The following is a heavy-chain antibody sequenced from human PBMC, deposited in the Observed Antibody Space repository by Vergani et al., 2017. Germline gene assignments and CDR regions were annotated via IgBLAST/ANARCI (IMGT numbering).Heavy chain of an antibody. CDR3: ARDSGGYVVGSYEALFDP. D-gene: IGHD3-16*01. Sequence: QVQLQESGPGLVKPSETLSLTCTVSGDSISSGYYWGWIRQPPGKGLEWIGSIYHSGSTYYNPSLKSRVTISVETSKTQFSLKLSSVTAAVPAVYYCARDSGGYVVGSYEALFDPWGQGTLVTVSS. V-gene: IGHV4-38-2*02. J-gene: IGHJ5*02. CDR2: IYHSGST. CDR1: GDSISSGYY.